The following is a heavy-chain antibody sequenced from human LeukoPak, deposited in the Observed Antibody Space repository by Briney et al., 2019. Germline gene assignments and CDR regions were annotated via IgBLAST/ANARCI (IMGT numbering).Heavy chain of an antibody. CDR1: GYTFTSYD. J-gene: IGHJ4*02. D-gene: IGHD4-17*01. CDR3: ARDWGTVTARLGDY. Sequence: GASVKVSCKASGYTFTSYDINWVRQAPGQGLEWMGWISAYNGNTNYAQNLQGRVTMTIDTSTSTAYLELRSLRSDDTAVYYCARDWGTVTARLGDYWGQGTLVIVSS. V-gene: IGHV1-18*01. CDR2: ISAYNGNT.